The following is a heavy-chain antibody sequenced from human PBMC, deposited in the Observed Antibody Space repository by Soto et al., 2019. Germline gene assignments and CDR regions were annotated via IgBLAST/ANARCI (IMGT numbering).Heavy chain of an antibody. CDR1: GFTFSSYA. D-gene: IGHD6-19*01. CDR3: AKGIAVAGYFDY. V-gene: IGHV3-23*01. CDR2: ISGSGGST. Sequence: LRLSCAASGFTFSSYAMSWVRQAPGKGLEWVSAISGSGGSTYYADSVKGRFTISRDNSKNTLYLQMNSLRAEDTAVYYCAKGIAVAGYFDYWGQGTLVTVSS. J-gene: IGHJ4*02.